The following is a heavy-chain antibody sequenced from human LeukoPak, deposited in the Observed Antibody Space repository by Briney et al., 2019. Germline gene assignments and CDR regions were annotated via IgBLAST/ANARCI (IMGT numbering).Heavy chain of an antibody. J-gene: IGHJ5*02. Sequence: SETLSLTCTVSGGSISGYYWSWIRPHPGKGLEWIGYIYYSGSTYYNPSLKSRVTISVDTSKNQFSLKLSSVTAADTAVYYCARGRTFGGPWGQGTLVTVSS. V-gene: IGHV4-59*06. CDR1: GGSISGYY. D-gene: IGHD3-16*01. CDR2: IYYSGST. CDR3: ARGRTFGGP.